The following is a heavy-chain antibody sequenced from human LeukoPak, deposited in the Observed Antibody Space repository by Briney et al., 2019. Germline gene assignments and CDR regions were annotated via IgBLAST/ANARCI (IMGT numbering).Heavy chain of an antibody. CDR3: AREYGGPYYFDY. CDR1: GFTFSSYS. CDR2: ISSSGSTI. Sequence: GGSLRLSCAASGFTFSSYSMNWVRQAPGKGLEWVSYISSSGSTIYYADSVKGRFTISRDDAKNSLYLQMNSLRAEDTAVYYCAREYGGPYYFDYWGQGTLVTVSS. D-gene: IGHD4-23*01. V-gene: IGHV3-48*04. J-gene: IGHJ4*02.